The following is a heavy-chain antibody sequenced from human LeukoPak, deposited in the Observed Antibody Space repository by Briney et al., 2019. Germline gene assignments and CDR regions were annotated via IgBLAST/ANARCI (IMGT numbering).Heavy chain of an antibody. J-gene: IGHJ6*03. D-gene: IGHD1-1*01. CDR3: AKDLYNNWAYYMDV. CDR2: ISSSGSST. CDR1: GFTFSSYT. V-gene: IGHV3-23*01. Sequence: GGSLRLSCAASGFTFSSYTINWVRQAPGKGLEWVSTISSSGSSTYYADSVKGRFTISRDNSKNTLYLQMNSLRVEDTAVYYCAKDLYNNWAYYMDVWGKGTTVTVSS.